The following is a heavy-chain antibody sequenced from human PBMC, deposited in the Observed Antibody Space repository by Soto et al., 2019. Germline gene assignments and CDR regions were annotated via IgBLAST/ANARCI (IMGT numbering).Heavy chain of an antibody. J-gene: IGHJ4*02. CDR1: CGTFSSYT. V-gene: IGHV1-69*02. CDR2: IIPILGIA. Sequence: AKVSSKASCGTFSSYTMCWVRQAPGQELEWMGRIIPILGIANYAQKFQGRVTIPADKSTSTAYMELSSLRSEDTAVYYCGRSRGEVAGTVGYFDYWRQGTLVTVSS. CDR3: GRSRGEVAGTVGYFDY. D-gene: IGHD6-19*01.